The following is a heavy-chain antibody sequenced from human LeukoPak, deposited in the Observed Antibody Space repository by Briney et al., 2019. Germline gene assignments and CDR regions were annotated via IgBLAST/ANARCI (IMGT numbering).Heavy chain of an antibody. Sequence: SETLSLTCNVSGDSLTSHFWSWIRQTPEKGLEWIGYVFHSGTTNYSPSLKSRVTISLDTSKKQFYLRLASVTAADTAVYYCARRMATVTDAFDIWGRGTMVSVSS. J-gene: IGHJ3*02. CDR1: GDSLTSHF. CDR3: ARRMATVTDAFDI. CDR2: VFHSGTT. D-gene: IGHD5-24*01. V-gene: IGHV4-59*08.